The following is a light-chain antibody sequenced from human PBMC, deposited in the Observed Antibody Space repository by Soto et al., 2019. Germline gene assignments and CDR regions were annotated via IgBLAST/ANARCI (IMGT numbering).Light chain of an antibody. J-gene: IGLJ1*01. CDR1: SSDVGFYNY. CDR3: CSYTTSGTRV. V-gene: IGLV2-14*01. Sequence: QSVLAQPASVSGSPGQSIAISCTGSSSDVGFYNYISWYQQHPGKGPKLIIYEVTNRPSGVSNRFSGSKSGNTASLTISALQAEDEADYYCCSYTTSGTRVFGTGTKVTVL. CDR2: EVT.